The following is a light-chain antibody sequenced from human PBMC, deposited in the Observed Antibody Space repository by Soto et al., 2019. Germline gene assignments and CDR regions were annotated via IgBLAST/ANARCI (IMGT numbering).Light chain of an antibody. J-gene: IGKJ4*01. CDR2: DAS. CDR3: QHYSAWPLT. Sequence: EIVLTQSPATLSLSPGERATLSCRASQSVSSYLAWYQQKPGQAPRLLIYDASNRATGIPARFSGSGSGTDFTLTISSLEPEDFAVYYCQHYSAWPLTFGGGTQVEIK. CDR1: QSVSSY. V-gene: IGKV3-11*01.